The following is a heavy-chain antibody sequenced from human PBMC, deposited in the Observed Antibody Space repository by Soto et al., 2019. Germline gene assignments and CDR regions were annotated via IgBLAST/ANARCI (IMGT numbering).Heavy chain of an antibody. CDR3: AREGGESSDGLYYFDS. D-gene: IGHD3-16*01. Sequence: QVQLQESGPGLVKPSQTLSLPCTVSGGSTSSDNYWSWIRQPPGKGLEWIGHIYYSGNTDYNPSLRCRLDISIDTSKNQFSLKLSSVTAADTAVYFCAREGGESSDGLYYFDSWGQGSLVTVSS. V-gene: IGHV4-30-4*01. J-gene: IGHJ4*02. CDR2: IYYSGNT. CDR1: GGSTSSDNY.